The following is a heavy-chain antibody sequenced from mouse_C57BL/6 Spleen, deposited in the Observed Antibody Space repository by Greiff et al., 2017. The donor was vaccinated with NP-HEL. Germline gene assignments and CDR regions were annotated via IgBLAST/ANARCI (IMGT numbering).Heavy chain of an antibody. D-gene: IGHD1-1*01. CDR2: IYPGNSDT. CDR3: TPFITTVVAMDY. J-gene: IGHJ2*01. CDR1: GYTFTSYW. Sequence: EVQLQQSGTVLARPGASVKMSCKTSGYTFTSYWMHWVKQRPGQGLEWIGAIYPGNSDTSYNQKFKGKAKLTAVTSASTAYMELSSLTNEDSAVYYCTPFITTVVAMDYWGQGTTLTVSS. V-gene: IGHV1-5*01.